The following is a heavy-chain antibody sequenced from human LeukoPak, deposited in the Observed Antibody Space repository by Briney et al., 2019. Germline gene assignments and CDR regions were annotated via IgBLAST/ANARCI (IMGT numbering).Heavy chain of an antibody. CDR1: GYSFTSYW. CDR2: IHPGDSDT. V-gene: IGHV5-51*01. Sequence: GESLKISCKGSGYSFTSYWIGWVRQMPGKGLEWMGIIHPGDSDTRYSPSFQGQVTISADKSISTAYLQWSSLKASDTAMYYCASGQLAYCGGDCYSLTDNWFDPWGQGTLVTVSS. D-gene: IGHD2-21*02. J-gene: IGHJ5*02. CDR3: ASGQLAYCGGDCYSLTDNWFDP.